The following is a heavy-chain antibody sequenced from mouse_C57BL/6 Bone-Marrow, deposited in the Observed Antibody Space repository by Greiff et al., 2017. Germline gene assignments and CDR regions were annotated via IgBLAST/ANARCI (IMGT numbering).Heavy chain of an antibody. Sequence: QVQLQQPGAELVMPGASVKLSCKASGYTFTSYWMHWVKQRPGQGLEWIGEIDPSDSYTNYNQKLKGKSTLTVDKSSSTAYMQLISLTSEDSAVSYCARYYDGSSFWFAYWGQGTLVTVSA. CDR3: ARYYDGSSFWFAY. D-gene: IGHD1-1*01. CDR2: IDPSDSYT. V-gene: IGHV1-69*01. CDR1: GYTFTSYW. J-gene: IGHJ3*01.